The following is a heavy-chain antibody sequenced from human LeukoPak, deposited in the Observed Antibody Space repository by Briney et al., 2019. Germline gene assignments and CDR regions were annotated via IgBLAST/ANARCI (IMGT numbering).Heavy chain of an antibody. V-gene: IGHV1-69*04. J-gene: IGHJ4*02. Sequence: SVKVSCKASGYTFTSYAISWVRQAPGQGLEWMGRIIPIVDVPNYAQKFQGRVTITADKSTRTAYMELSNLRSEDTAVYYCARGVGHSDFDYWGQGTLVTVSS. CDR3: ARGVGHSDFDY. CDR2: IIPIVDVP. CDR1: GYTFTSYA.